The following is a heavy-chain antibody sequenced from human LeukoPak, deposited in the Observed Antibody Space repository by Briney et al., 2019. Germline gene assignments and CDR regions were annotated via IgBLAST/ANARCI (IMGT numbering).Heavy chain of an antibody. J-gene: IGHJ4*02. Sequence: GESLKISCKGSGYSFATYWIGWVRQMPGKGLEWMGTIYPGDSNTRYSPSFQGQVTISADKSISTAYLQWSSLKASDTAMYYCARQGLSGGYSHFDYWGQGSLVTVSS. V-gene: IGHV5-51*01. CDR2: IYPGDSNT. CDR3: ARQGLSGGYSHFDY. D-gene: IGHD1-26*01. CDR1: GYSFATYW.